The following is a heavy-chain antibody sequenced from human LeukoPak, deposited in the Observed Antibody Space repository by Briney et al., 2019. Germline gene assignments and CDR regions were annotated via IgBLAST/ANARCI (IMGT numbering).Heavy chain of an antibody. V-gene: IGHV4-39*07. CDR2: IYYSGST. D-gene: IGHD1-26*01. Sequence: SETLSLTCTVSGGSISSSSYYWGWIRQPPGKGLEWIGSIYYSGSTYYNPSLKSRVTISVDTSKNQFSLKLSSVTAADTAVYYCARDLGQNYYYYYMDVWGKGTTVTVSS. CDR1: GGSISSSSYY. CDR3: ARDLGQNYYYYYMDV. J-gene: IGHJ6*03.